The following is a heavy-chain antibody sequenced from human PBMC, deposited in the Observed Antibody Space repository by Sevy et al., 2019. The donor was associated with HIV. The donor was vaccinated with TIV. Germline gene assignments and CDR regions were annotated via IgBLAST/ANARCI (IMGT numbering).Heavy chain of an antibody. CDR1: GGSISSSSYY. Sequence: SETLSLTCTVSGGSISSSSYYWGWIRQPPGKGLEWIGSIYYSGSTYYNPSLKSRVTISVDTSKNQFSLKLSSVTAADTAVYYCVVNFGVVITDFDYWGQGTLVTVSS. J-gene: IGHJ4*02. CDR3: VVNFGVVITDFDY. D-gene: IGHD3-3*01. CDR2: IYYSGST. V-gene: IGHV4-39*01.